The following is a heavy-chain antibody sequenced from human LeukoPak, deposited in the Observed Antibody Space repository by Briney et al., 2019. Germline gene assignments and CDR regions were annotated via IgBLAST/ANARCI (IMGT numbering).Heavy chain of an antibody. J-gene: IGHJ4*01. CDR1: GFTFNNYG. CDR3: AKDRIQLWPRNPPHEIDF. V-gene: IGHV3-30*18. Sequence: GRSLRLSCAASGFTFNNYGMHWVRQAPGKGLEWVAVICFDGTNTYYADSLKGRFSVSRDNSKNTVYLQLNSLRPEDTAIYFCAKDRIQLWPRNPPHEIDFWGHGTLVAVSS. CDR2: ICFDGTNT. D-gene: IGHD1-1*01.